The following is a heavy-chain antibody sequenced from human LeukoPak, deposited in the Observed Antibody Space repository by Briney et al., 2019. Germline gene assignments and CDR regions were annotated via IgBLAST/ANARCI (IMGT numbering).Heavy chain of an antibody. J-gene: IGHJ3*02. Sequence: GGSLRLSCAASGFTFSSYAMSWVRQAPGKGLEWVSAISGSGGSTYYADPVKGRFTISRDNSKNTLYLQMNSLRAEDTAVYYCAKDEEQWLIQESAFDIWGQGTMVTVSS. D-gene: IGHD6-19*01. V-gene: IGHV3-23*01. CDR2: ISGSGGST. CDR3: AKDEEQWLIQESAFDI. CDR1: GFTFSSYA.